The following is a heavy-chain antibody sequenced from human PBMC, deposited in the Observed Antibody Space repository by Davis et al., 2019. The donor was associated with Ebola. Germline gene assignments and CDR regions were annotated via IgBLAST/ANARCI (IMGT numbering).Heavy chain of an antibody. CDR3: AKDTSNVWFDV. CDR1: GFTFSDYP. J-gene: IGHJ3*01. D-gene: IGHD6-19*01. Sequence: GGSLRLSCAASGFTFSDYPMLWVRQAPGKGLEWVAVISSDGGDKYYADSVKGRFTISRDNSKNTLHLQMNSLRVEDTAIYYCAKDTSNVWFDVWGQGTMVTVSS. CDR2: ISSDGGDK. V-gene: IGHV3-30*04.